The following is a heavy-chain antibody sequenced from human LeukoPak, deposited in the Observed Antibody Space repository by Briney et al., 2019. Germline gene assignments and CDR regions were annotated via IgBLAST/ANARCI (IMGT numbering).Heavy chain of an antibody. CDR2: IYSSGTT. V-gene: IGHV4-59*01. D-gene: IGHD3-16*01. Sequence: KPSETLSLTCTVSGDSIRDYYWAWIRQPPGKGLEWIGYIYSSGTTSYSPLLMSRLRISVDTSKNQFSLNLNSATAADTASYYCARRGGRIGGNWHFDLWGRGTLVTVSS. CDR3: ARRGGRIGGNWHFDL. CDR1: GDSIRDYY. J-gene: IGHJ2*01.